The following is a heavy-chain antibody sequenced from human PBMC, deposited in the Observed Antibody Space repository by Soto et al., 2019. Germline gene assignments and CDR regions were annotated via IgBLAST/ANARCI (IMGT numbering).Heavy chain of an antibody. J-gene: IGHJ4*02. CDR2: ISGSGAST. V-gene: IGHV3-23*01. D-gene: IGHD3-16*01. Sequence: GESLKLSFVASGFTFNKYALAWVRQAPGKGLEWVSAISGSGASTYDADSVKGRFTISRDNSNNTLYLQMNSLRAEDTAVYYCAKTPGVITVITSFDHWGQGTPVTVSS. CDR1: GFTFNKYA. CDR3: AKTPGVITVITSFDH.